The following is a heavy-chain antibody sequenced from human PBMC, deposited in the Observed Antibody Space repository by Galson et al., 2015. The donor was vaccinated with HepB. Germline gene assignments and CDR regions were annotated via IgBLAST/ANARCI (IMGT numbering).Heavy chain of an antibody. V-gene: IGHV3-23*01. CDR3: AKKEITTTGKTCFDP. D-gene: IGHD1-1*01. CDR1: GFIFSTYA. Sequence: SLRLSCAASGFIFSTYAMSWVRQAPGKGLEWVSVINGSGGNTYYADSVKGRFTISRDNSKNTLYLQMNSLRAEDTAVYYCAKKEITTTGKTCFDPWGQGILVT. J-gene: IGHJ5*02. CDR2: INGSGGNT.